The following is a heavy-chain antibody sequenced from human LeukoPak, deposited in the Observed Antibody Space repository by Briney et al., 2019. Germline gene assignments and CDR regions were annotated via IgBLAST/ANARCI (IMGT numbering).Heavy chain of an antibody. CDR1: GLSFNKDV. J-gene: IGHJ4*02. CDR3: ARGWSGGNPGFDY. CDR2: VSPGGVSP. V-gene: IGHV3-23*01. Sequence: GGSLRLSCVVSGLSFNKDVMSWFRQAPGKGLEWVSSVSPGGVSPNHADSVKGRFTVSRDDSLNTLYLQMNSLRVDDTAVYYCARGWSGGNPGFDYWGQGTLVTVSS. D-gene: IGHD4-23*01.